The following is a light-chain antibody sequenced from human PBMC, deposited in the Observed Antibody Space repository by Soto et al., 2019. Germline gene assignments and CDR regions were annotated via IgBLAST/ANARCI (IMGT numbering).Light chain of an antibody. Sequence: QSVLTQPPSVSGAPGQRVTISCTGSSSNLGAGYDVHWYQQVPGTAPKFLIYVSSNRPSGVPDRFSGSRSGTSAFLAISGLQAEDEADYYCSSHTISSALQVFGTGTKLTVL. CDR1: SSNLGAGYD. J-gene: IGLJ1*01. CDR3: SSHTISSALQV. V-gene: IGLV1-40*01. CDR2: VSS.